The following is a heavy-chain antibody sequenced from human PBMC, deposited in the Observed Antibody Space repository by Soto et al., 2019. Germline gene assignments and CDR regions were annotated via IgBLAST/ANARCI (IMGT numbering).Heavy chain of an antibody. D-gene: IGHD1-1*01. CDR3: AREGGTTINYYGMAV. Sequence: QVQLVQSGAEVKKPGSSVKVSCKASGCTFSSYAISWVRQDPGQGLEWMGGIIPIFGTANYAQKFQGRVTITSDESTSTAYMELSSLISEDTAVYYCAREGGTTINYYGMAVWGQGTTVTVSS. CDR1: GCTFSSYA. CDR2: IIPIFGTA. V-gene: IGHV1-69*01. J-gene: IGHJ6*02.